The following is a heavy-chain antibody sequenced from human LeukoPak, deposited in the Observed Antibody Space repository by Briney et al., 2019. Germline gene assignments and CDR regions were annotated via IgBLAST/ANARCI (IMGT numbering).Heavy chain of an antibody. J-gene: IGHJ4*02. D-gene: IGHD3-10*01. Sequence: SETLSLACAVYGGSISSYYWSWIRQPAGKGLEWIGRIYTSGSTNYNPSLKSRVTMSVDTSKNQFSLKLSSVTAADTAVYYCAREITMVRGVNYLDYWGQGTLVTVSS. CDR1: GGSISSYY. CDR2: IYTSGST. CDR3: AREITMVRGVNYLDY. V-gene: IGHV4-4*07.